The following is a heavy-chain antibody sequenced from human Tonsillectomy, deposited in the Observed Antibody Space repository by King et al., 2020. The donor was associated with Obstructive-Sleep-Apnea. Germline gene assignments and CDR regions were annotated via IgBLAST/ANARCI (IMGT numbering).Heavy chain of an antibody. Sequence: TLKESGPVLVKPPETLTLTCTVSGFSLSNTRMGVSWIRQPPGKALEWLAHIFSHDDKSYSTSLKTRLTISKDTSKSQVVLIMTNMDPVDTATYFCARIPTGYSGFSRYYYGMDVWGQGTTVTVSS. V-gene: IGHV2-26*01. CDR1: GFSLSNTRMG. J-gene: IGHJ6*02. CDR3: ARIPTGYSGFSRYYYGMDV. D-gene: IGHD5-12*01. CDR2: IFSHDDK.